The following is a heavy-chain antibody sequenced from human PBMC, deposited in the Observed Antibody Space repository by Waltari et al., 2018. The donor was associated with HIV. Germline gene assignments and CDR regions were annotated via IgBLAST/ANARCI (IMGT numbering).Heavy chain of an antibody. CDR2: INSDGSST. V-gene: IGHV3-74*01. J-gene: IGHJ6*02. D-gene: IGHD6-13*01. CDR1: GFTFSSSW. CDR3: ARAAGTFYGMDV. Sequence: EVQLVESGGGLVTPGGPLRFHLAAAGFTFSSSWMHWDLQAPGKGLVWVSRINSDGSSTSYADSVKGRFTISRDNAKNTLYLQMNSLRAEDTAVYYCARAAGTFYGMDVWGQGTTVTVSS.